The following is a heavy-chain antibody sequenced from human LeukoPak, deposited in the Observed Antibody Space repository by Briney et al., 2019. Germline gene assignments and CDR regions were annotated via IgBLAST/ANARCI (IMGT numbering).Heavy chain of an antibody. D-gene: IGHD2-2*01. V-gene: IGHV3-23*01. CDR1: GFTFSSYA. CDR3: AKELGYCSSTSCSPFDY. J-gene: IGHJ4*02. CDR2: ISGSGGST. Sequence: GGSLRLSCAASGFTFSSYAMSWVRQAPGKGLQGVSAISGSGGSTYYADSVKGRFTISRDNSKNTLYLQMNSLRAEDTAVYYCAKELGYCSSTSCSPFDYWGQGTLVTVSS.